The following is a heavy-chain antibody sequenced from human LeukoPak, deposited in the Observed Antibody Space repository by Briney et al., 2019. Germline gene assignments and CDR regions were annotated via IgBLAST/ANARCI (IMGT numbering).Heavy chain of an antibody. J-gene: IGHJ4*02. Sequence: ASVKVSCKVSGYTFTNYGINWVRQAPGQGLEWIGWMSSYNGNTNYAQKLQDRVTMTTDTSTSTAYMELRSLRSDDTAVYYCASGYLGRAGTTDRLDYWGQGTLVTVSS. CDR1: GYTFTNYG. CDR3: ASGYLGRAGTTDRLDY. V-gene: IGHV1-18*01. D-gene: IGHD4-17*01. CDR2: MSSYNGNT.